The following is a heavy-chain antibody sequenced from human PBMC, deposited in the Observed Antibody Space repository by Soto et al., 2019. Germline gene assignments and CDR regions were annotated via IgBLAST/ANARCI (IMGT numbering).Heavy chain of an antibody. V-gene: IGHV4-39*01. CDR2: IYYSGST. D-gene: IGHD6-6*01. CDR3: ARHAVRAARRNVNFDY. CDR1: GGSISSSSYY. J-gene: IGHJ4*02. Sequence: QLQLQESGPGLVKPSETLSLTCTVSGGSISSSSYYWGWIRQPPGKGLEWIGSIYYSGSTYYNPSLKSRVTISVDTSKNQFSLKLSSVTAADTAVYYCARHAVRAARRNVNFDYWGQGTLVTVSS.